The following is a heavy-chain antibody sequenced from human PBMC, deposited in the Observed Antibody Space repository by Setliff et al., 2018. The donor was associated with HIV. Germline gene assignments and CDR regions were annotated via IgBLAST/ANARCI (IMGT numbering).Heavy chain of an antibody. CDR2: ISYSGST. J-gene: IGHJ4*02. CDR1: GSSFSSGIYY. Sequence: PSETLSLTCNVSGSSFSSGIYYWTWIRQQPGKGLEWIGYISYSGSTYYNPSLKSRLTMSIDTSKSHFSLNLNSVTAADTAVYYCARGGRKDLTDNWGQGTLVTVSS. D-gene: IGHD3-16*01. CDR3: ARGGRKDLTDN. V-gene: IGHV4-31*03.